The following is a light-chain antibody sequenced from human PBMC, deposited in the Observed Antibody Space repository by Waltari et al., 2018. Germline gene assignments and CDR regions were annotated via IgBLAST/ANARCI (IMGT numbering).Light chain of an antibody. CDR1: SGDVGGYNS. V-gene: IGLV2-8*01. J-gene: IGLJ3*02. Sequence: QSALTQPPSASRSPGPSVPISRTGTSGDVGGYNSVSWYQQRPGKVPKLMISEVSKRPSGVPDRFSGSKSGNTASLTVSGLQAEDEAQYYCSSYGGSNNWVFGGGTKLTVL. CDR3: SSYGGSNNWV. CDR2: EVS.